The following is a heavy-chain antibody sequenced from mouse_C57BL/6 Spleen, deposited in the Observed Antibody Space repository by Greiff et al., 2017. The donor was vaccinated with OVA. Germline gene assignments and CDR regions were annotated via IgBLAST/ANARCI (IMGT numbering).Heavy chain of an antibody. CDR2: ISDGGSYT. V-gene: IGHV5-4*01. CDR3: ARDRDLTGFDY. D-gene: IGHD4-1*01. Sequence: EVMLVESGGGLVKPGGSLKLSCAASGFTFSSYAMSWVRQTPEKRLEWVATISDGGSYTYYPDNVKGRFTISRDNAKNNLYLQMSHLKSEDTAMYYCARDRDLTGFDYWGQGTTLTVSS. CDR1: GFTFSSYA. J-gene: IGHJ2*01.